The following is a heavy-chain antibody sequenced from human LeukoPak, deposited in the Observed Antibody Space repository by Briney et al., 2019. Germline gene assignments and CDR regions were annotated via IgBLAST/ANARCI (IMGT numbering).Heavy chain of an antibody. Sequence: PGGSLRLSCAASGFTFSNAWMSWVRQPPGKGLEWIGEINHSGSTNYNPSLKSRVTISVDTSKNQFSLKLSSVTAADTAVYYCARLGDGYNHNYYFDYWGQGTLVTVSS. CDR1: GFTFSNAW. V-gene: IGHV4-34*01. D-gene: IGHD5-24*01. CDR3: ARLGDGYNHNYYFDY. CDR2: INHSGST. J-gene: IGHJ4*02.